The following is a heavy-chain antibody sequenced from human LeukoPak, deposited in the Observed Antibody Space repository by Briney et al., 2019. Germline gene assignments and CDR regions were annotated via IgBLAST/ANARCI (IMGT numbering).Heavy chain of an antibody. CDR2: IYYSGST. D-gene: IGHD3-16*01. J-gene: IGHJ4*02. Sequence: SETLSLTCTVSGGSIISYYWSWIRQPPGKGLEWIGYIYYSGSTNYNPSLKSRVTISVDTSKNQFSLRLSSVTAADTAVYYCARHYVSPYSFDYWGQGTLVTVSS. CDR3: ARHYVSPYSFDY. CDR1: GGSIISYY. V-gene: IGHV4-59*08.